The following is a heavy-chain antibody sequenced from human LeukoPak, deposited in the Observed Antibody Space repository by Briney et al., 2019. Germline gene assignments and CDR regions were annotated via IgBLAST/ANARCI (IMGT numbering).Heavy chain of an antibody. V-gene: IGHV4-39*01. D-gene: IGHD5-24*01. CDR3: ARHEVATISYFDY. CDR1: GGSISSSSYY. CDR2: IYYSGST. Sequence: PSETLSLTCIVSGGSISSSSYYWGWIRQPPGKGLEWIGSIYYSGSTYYNPSLKSRVTISVDTSKNQFSLKLSSVTAADTAVYYCARHEVATISYFDYWGQGTLVTVSS. J-gene: IGHJ4*02.